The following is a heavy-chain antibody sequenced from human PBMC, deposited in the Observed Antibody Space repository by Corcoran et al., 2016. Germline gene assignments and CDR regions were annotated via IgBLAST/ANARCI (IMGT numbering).Heavy chain of an antibody. J-gene: IGHJ4*02. CDR2: ISSSSSYI. Sequence: EVQLVESGGGLVKPGGSLRLSCAASGFTFSSYSMNWVRQAPGKGLEWVSSISSSSSYIYYADSVKGRFTISRDNAKNSLYLQMNSLRAEDTAVYYCAREGYYDSSGGDFDYWGQGTLVTVSS. V-gene: IGHV3-21*01. CDR3: AREGYYDSSGGDFDY. D-gene: IGHD3-22*01. CDR1: GFTFSSYS.